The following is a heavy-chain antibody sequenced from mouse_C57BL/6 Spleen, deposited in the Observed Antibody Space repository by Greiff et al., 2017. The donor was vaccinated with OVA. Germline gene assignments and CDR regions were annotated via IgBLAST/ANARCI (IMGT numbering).Heavy chain of an antibody. V-gene: IGHV1-80*01. J-gene: IGHJ3*01. CDR2: IYPGDGDT. CDR1: GYAFSSYW. D-gene: IGHD1-1*01. CDR3: ARSDYGSSSAWFAY. Sequence: VQLQQSGAELVKPVASVKISCKASGYAFSSYWMNWVKQRPGKGLEWIGQIYPGDGDTNYNGKFKGKATLTADKSSSTAYMQLSSLTAEDSAVYFCARSDYGSSSAWFAYWGQGTLVTVSA.